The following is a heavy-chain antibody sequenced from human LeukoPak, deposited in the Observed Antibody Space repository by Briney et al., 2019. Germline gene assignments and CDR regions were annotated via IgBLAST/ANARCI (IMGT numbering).Heavy chain of an antibody. CDR1: GGSISGQF. J-gene: IGHJ5*01. D-gene: IGHD3-3*01. V-gene: IGHV4-4*07. CDR2: INTSGST. CDR3: ARGLSSDYDFNWFDS. Sequence: SKTLSLTCTVSGGSISGQFWTWIRQPAGKGLEWIGRINTSGSTRYSPSLNSRVTMSVDTSKRQFSLNLRSVTAADTAVYYCARGLSSDYDFNWFDSWGRGTLVTVSS.